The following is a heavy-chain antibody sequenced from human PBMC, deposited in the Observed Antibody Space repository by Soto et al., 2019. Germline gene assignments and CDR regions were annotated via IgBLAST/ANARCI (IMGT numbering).Heavy chain of an antibody. CDR1: GFSLSTAGVG. D-gene: IGHD1-1*01. CDR2: IYWDDNQ. CDR3: VLQKHQLHYFDY. V-gene: IGHV2-5*02. J-gene: IGHJ4*02. Sequence: ITLKESGPTLVKPTQNLTLTCTFSGFSLSTAGVGVGWIRQPPGKALEWLAVIYWDDNQRNSPPLKSRLTITKDTAKNQVVLTMTNVDPVDTATYYCVLQKHQLHYFDYWGQGTLVTVSS.